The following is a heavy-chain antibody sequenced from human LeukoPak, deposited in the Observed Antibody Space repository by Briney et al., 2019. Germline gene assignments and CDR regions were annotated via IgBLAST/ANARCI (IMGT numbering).Heavy chain of an antibody. Sequence: GGSLRLSCAASGFSFTTYEMNWVRQAPGKGREWISYISLGSGDTIYYADPGKGRFTISRDNAKNSVYLQMKSLRGEDTAVYYCARKTFGTVYFDYWGQGNLVTVSS. CDR1: GFSFTTYE. D-gene: IGHD1-1*01. J-gene: IGHJ4*02. CDR2: ISLGSGDTI. V-gene: IGHV3-48*03. CDR3: ARKTFGTVYFDY.